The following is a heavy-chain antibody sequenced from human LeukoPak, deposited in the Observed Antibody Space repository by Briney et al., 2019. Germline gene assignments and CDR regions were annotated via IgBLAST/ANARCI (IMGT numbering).Heavy chain of an antibody. D-gene: IGHD1-26*01. J-gene: IGHJ4*02. Sequence: SETLSLTCTVSSASITSSPYFWGWIRQPPGKGLEWIGYIYYSGSTNYNPSLKSRVTISVDTSKNQFSLKLSSVTAADTAVYYCASIRFGRGANIDYWGQGTLVTVSS. CDR3: ASIRFGRGANIDY. CDR2: IYYSGST. V-gene: IGHV4-61*05. CDR1: SASITSSPYF.